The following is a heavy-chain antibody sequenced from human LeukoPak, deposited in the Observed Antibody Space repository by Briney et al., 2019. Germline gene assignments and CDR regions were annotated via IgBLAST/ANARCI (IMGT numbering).Heavy chain of an antibody. J-gene: IGHJ5*02. D-gene: IGHD2-2*02. CDR2: ITRSSRYI. CDR3: AREPSLPAAITAPGAFDP. Sequence: RPGRSLRLFCAASGFTFSSYSTNSARQAAGKWLEWLSSITRSSRYIYYADSVKGRFTIPRDNAKSSLYLQMNSLRAEDTAIYYCAREPSLPAAITAPGAFDPWGQGNLVTVSS. V-gene: IGHV3-21*01. CDR1: GFTFSSYS.